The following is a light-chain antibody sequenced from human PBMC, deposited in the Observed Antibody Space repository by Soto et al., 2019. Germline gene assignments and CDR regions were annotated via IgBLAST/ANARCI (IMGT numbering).Light chain of an antibody. V-gene: IGLV8-61*01. CDR1: SGSVSTSYY. CDR2: STN. J-gene: IGLJ3*02. Sequence: VVTQEPSFSVSPGRTVTLTCGLSSGSVSTSYYPSWYQLTPGQAPRTLIYSTNTRSSGVPNRFSGSILENKAALTITGAQADDESDYYCVLYMGTGISVFGGGTKLTVL. CDR3: VLYMGTGISV.